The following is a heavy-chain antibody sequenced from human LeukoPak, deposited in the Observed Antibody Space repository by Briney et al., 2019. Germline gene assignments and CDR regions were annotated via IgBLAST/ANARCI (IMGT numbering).Heavy chain of an antibody. J-gene: IGHJ4*02. CDR2: ISSSGSTI. V-gene: IGHV3-11*01. CDR3: ARDTWSGHTYYFDY. Sequence: GGSLRLSCAASGFTFSDYYMSWIRQAPGKGLEWVSYISSSGSTIYYADSVKGRFTISRDNAKNSLYLQMNSLRAEDTAVYYRARDTWSGHTYYFDYWGQGTLVTVSS. CDR1: GFTFSDYY. D-gene: IGHD6-25*01.